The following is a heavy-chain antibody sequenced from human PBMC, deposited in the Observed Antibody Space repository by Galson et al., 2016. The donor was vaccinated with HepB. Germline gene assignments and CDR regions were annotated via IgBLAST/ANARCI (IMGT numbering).Heavy chain of an antibody. CDR2: TYHTSNWYS. CDR3: ASPIHLWALEY. Sequence: CAVSGDSVSSKSAAWNWIRHSPSRGLEWLGRTYHTSNWYSDYAVSVKSRITINPDTSKNQFSLNLRSVTAADTAVYYCASPIHLWALEYWGQGTLVTVSS. J-gene: IGHJ4*02. V-gene: IGHV6-1*01. D-gene: IGHD5-18*01. CDR1: GDSVSSKSAA.